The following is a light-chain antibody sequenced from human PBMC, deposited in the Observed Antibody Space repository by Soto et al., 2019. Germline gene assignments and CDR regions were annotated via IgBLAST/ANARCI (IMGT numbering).Light chain of an antibody. V-gene: IGKV1-9*01. CDR3: QQLNSYPLT. Sequence: IQLTQSPSSLSASIGDRVTITCRASQDISSFLAWYQQKPGKAPKLLIYAASNLQCGVPSRFSGSGSGTDFTLTISSLQPEDFATYFCQQLNSYPLTFGQGTRLEIK. J-gene: IGKJ5*01. CDR2: AAS. CDR1: QDISSF.